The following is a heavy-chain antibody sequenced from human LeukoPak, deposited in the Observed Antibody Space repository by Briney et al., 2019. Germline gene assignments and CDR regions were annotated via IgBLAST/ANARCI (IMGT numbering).Heavy chain of an antibody. V-gene: IGHV3-30*03. J-gene: IGHJ4*02. CDR3: VRVESYDKNDYYRPFDC. CDR1: GFTFSSYG. CDR2: ISYDGSNK. Sequence: GGSLRLSCAASGFTFSSYGMHWVRQAPGKGLEWVAVISYDGSNKYYADSVKGRFTISRDNSKNTLYLQMNSLRAEDTAVHYCVRVESYDKNDYYRPFDCWGQGTLVTVSS. D-gene: IGHD3-22*01.